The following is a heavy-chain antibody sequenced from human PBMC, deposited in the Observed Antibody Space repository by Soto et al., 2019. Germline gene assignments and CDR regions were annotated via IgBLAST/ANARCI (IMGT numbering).Heavy chain of an antibody. D-gene: IGHD1-7*01. CDR1: GGSFSGYY. CDR2: IDHSGST. V-gene: IGHV4-34*01. CDR3: ARTPITGARYGMDV. J-gene: IGHJ6*02. Sequence: PSETLSLTCAVYGGSFSGYYWSWIRQPPGKGLEWIGEIDHSGSTNYNPSLKSRVTISVDTSKNQFSLKLSSVTAADTAVSYCARTPITGARYGMDVWGQGTTVTVSS.